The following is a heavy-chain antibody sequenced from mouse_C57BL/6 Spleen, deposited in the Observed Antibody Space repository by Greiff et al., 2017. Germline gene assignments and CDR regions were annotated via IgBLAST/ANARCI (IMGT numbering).Heavy chain of an antibody. CDR2: IYPGSGNT. D-gene: IGHD2-3*01. CDR3: ARGDGYYLDY. Sequence: QVQLKESGPELVKPGASVKISCKASGYSFTSYYIHWVKQRPGQGLEWIGWIYPGSGNTKYNEKFKGKATLTADTSSSTAYMQLSSLTSEDSAVYYCARGDGYYLDYWGQGTTRTVSS. J-gene: IGHJ2*01. V-gene: IGHV1-66*01. CDR1: GYSFTSYY.